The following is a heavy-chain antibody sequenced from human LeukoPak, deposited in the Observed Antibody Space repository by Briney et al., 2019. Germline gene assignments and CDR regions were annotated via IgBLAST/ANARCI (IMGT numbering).Heavy chain of an antibody. CDR3: ARAGVPAAMRYYYYYMDV. Sequence: ASVKVSCKASGYTFTGYYMHWVRQAPGQGLEWMGWINPNSGGTNYAQKFQGRVTMTRDTPISTAYMELSRLRSDDTAVYYCARAGVPAAMRYYYYYMDVWGKGTTVTISS. CDR2: INPNSGGT. V-gene: IGHV1-2*02. J-gene: IGHJ6*03. CDR1: GYTFTGYY. D-gene: IGHD2-2*01.